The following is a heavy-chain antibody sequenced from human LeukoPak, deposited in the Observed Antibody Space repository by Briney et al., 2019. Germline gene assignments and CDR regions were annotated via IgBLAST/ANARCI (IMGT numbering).Heavy chain of an antibody. Sequence: SETLSLTCTVSGGSISSGGYYWSWIRQHPGKGLEWIGYIYYSGSTYYNPSLKSRVTISVDTSKNQFSLKLSSVTAADTAVYYCARHYRRELLFRYWGQGTLVTVSS. CDR2: IYYSGST. CDR1: GGSISSGGYY. CDR3: ARHYRRELLFRY. D-gene: IGHD1-26*01. J-gene: IGHJ4*02. V-gene: IGHV4-31*03.